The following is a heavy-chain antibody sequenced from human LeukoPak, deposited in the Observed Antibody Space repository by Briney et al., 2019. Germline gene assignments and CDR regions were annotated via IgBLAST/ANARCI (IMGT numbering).Heavy chain of an antibody. V-gene: IGHV3-23*01. D-gene: IGHD2-15*01. J-gene: IGHJ4*02. CDR3: AKDQYCSGGSCYGWDY. CDR2: ISGSGGST. Sequence: GGSLRLSCAASGFTFSSYAMSWVRQAPGKGLEWVSAISGSGGSTYYADSVKGRFTISRDNSKNTLYLQMNSLRAEDTAVYYCAKDQYCSGGSCYGWDYWGQGTLVTVSA. CDR1: GFTFSSYA.